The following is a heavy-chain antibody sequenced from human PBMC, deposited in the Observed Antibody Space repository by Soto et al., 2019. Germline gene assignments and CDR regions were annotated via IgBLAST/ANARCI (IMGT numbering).Heavy chain of an antibody. D-gene: IGHD5-12*01. Sequence: QITLKESGPTLVKPTQTLTLTCTFSGFSLSTRGVAVGWFRQPPGKALEWLALIYWDEDKWYSPSLKTRLTIADDTYKSLVVLTMAIMDPVDKATYYCAHRPRGYAYYFDYWGQGTLVTVSS. CDR2: IYWDEDK. CDR1: GFSLSTRGVA. J-gene: IGHJ4*02. CDR3: AHRPRGYAYYFDY. V-gene: IGHV2-5*02.